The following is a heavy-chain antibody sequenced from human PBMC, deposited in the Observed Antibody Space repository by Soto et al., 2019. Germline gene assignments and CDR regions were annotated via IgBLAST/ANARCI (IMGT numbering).Heavy chain of an antibody. D-gene: IGHD3-10*01. J-gene: IGHJ6*02. CDR2: ISAYNGNT. Sequence: QVQLVQSGAEVKKPGASVKVSCKASGYTFTSYGISWVRQAPGQGLEWMGWISAYNGNTNYAQKLQGRGTMTTNTSKCTAYRELGSLRSDETSVYYCARESTYGSGRSAAHYSYGWDVWGQGTTVTVSS. V-gene: IGHV1-18*01. CDR1: GYTFTSYG. CDR3: ARESTYGSGRSAAHYSYGWDV.